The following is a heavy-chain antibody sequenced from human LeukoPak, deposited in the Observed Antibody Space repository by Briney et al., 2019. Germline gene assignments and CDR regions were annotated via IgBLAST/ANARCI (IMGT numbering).Heavy chain of an antibody. V-gene: IGHV3-23*01. CDR3: AKDHGYYYDSSGYYKFSYFDY. J-gene: IGHJ4*02. Sequence: PGGSLRLSCAASGFTFSSYAMSWVRRAPGKGLEWVSAISGSGGSTYYADSVKGRFTISRDNSKNTLYLQMNSLRAEDTAVYYCAKDHGYYYDSSGYYKFSYFDYWGQGTLVTVS. CDR2: ISGSGGST. CDR1: GFTFSSYA. D-gene: IGHD3-22*01.